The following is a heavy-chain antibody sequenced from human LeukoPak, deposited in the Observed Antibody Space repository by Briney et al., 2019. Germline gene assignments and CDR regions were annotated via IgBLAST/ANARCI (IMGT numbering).Heavy chain of an antibody. J-gene: IGHJ3*02. Sequence: KSSETLSLTCTVSGGSISSYYWSWIRQPAGKGLEWIGRIYTSGSTTYNPSLKSRVTISVDKSKNQFSLKLSSVTAADTAVYYCARDQVFGVVHHDAFDIWGQGTMVTVSS. CDR3: ARDQVFGVVHHDAFDI. D-gene: IGHD3-3*01. CDR2: IYTSGST. V-gene: IGHV4-4*07. CDR1: GGSISSYY.